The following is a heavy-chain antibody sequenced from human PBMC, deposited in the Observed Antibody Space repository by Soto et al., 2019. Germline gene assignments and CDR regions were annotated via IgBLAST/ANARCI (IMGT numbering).Heavy chain of an antibody. CDR1: GFTFSSYA. D-gene: IGHD6-19*01. Sequence: GGSLRLSCAASGFTFSSYAMHWVRQAPGKGLEWVAVISYDGSNKYYADSVKGRFTISRDNSKNTLYLQMNSLRAEDTAVYYCARYSSGSVMDVWGQGTTVTVSS. CDR3: ARYSSGSVMDV. V-gene: IGHV3-30-3*01. J-gene: IGHJ6*02. CDR2: ISYDGSNK.